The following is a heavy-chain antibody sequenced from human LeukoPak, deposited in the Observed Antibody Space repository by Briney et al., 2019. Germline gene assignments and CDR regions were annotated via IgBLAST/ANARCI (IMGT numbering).Heavy chain of an antibody. CDR1: GYTFTSYY. CDR2: INPSGGST. D-gene: IGHD6-13*01. CDR3: ARDIGHRSSWPTVPSLSDY. Sequence: ASVKVSCKASGYTFTSYYMHWVRQAPGQGLEWMGIINPSGGSTSYAQKFQGRVTMTRDTSTSTVYMELSSLRSEDTAVYYCARDIGHRSSWPTVPSLSDYWGQGTLVTVSS. J-gene: IGHJ4*02. V-gene: IGHV1-46*01.